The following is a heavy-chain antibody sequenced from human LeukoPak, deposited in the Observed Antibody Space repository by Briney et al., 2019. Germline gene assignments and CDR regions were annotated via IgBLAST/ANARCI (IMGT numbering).Heavy chain of an antibody. V-gene: IGHV1-69*13. CDR1: GGTFSSYA. J-gene: IGHJ6*02. Sequence: GASVKVSCKASGGTFSSYAISWVRQAPGQGLESMGGIIPIFGTANYAQKFQGRVTITADESTSTAYMELSSLRSEDTAVYYCAGYCSSTSCYDALHYYYYGMDVWGQGTTVTVSS. CDR3: AGYCSSTSCYDALHYYYYGMDV. D-gene: IGHD2-2*03. CDR2: IIPIFGTA.